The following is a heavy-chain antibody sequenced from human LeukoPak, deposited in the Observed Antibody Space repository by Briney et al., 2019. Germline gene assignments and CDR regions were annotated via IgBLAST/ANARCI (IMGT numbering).Heavy chain of an antibody. CDR3: ASTYYYDSSGYYYVKEYAFDI. CDR1: GGSISRGGYY. Sequence: PSQTLSLTCTVSGGSISRGGYYWSWIRQHPGKGLEWIGYIYYSGSTYYNPSLKSRVTISVDTSKNQFSLKLSSVTAADTAVYYCASTYYYDSSGYYYVKEYAFDIWGQGTMVTVSS. CDR2: IYYSGST. D-gene: IGHD3-22*01. J-gene: IGHJ3*02. V-gene: IGHV4-31*03.